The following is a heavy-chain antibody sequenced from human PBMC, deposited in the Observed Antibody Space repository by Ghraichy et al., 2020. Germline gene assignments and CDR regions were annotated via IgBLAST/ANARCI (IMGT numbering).Heavy chain of an antibody. CDR3: ARDAPLGAEYSDYFYILDV. D-gene: IGHD3-16*01. J-gene: IGHJ6*02. CDR2: IFYSGNT. CDR1: GGSISSGGYF. Sequence: SLNISCTVSGGSISSGGYFWSWIRQHPEKGLEWIGYIFYSGNTFYNPSLKTRLSISVDTSKNQFSLKLSSVTAADTAVYYCARDAPLGAEYSDYFYILDVWGQGTTAIVSS. V-gene: IGHV4-31*03.